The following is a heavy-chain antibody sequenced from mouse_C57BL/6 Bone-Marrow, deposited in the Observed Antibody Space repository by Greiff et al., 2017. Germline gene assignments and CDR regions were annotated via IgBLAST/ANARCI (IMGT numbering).Heavy chain of an antibody. Sequence: QVQLQQPGAELVKPGASVQMSCKASGYTFTSYWITWVKQRPGQGLEWIGDIYPTSGRTNYNEKFKSKAILTVDTSSNTAYMQLSSLTSEDSAVFYCARSGPLGRSFDDWGQGTTLTVSS. J-gene: IGHJ2*01. CDR1: GYTFTSYW. CDR3: ARSGPLGRSFDD. D-gene: IGHD4-1*01. V-gene: IGHV1-55*01. CDR2: IYPTSGRT.